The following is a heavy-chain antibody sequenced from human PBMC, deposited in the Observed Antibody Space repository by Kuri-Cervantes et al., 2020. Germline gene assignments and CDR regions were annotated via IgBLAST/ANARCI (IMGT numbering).Heavy chain of an antibody. V-gene: IGHV3-30-3*01. D-gene: IGHD4-11*01. Sequence: LSLTCAASGFTFSSYAMHWVRQAPGKGLEWVAVISYDGSNKYYADSVKGRFTISRDNSKNTLYLQMNSLKTEDTAVYFCTRLLPVTSFAEKFDFWGQGTLVTVSS. CDR1: GFTFSSYA. CDR3: TRLLPVTSFAEKFDF. CDR2: ISYDGSNK. J-gene: IGHJ4*02.